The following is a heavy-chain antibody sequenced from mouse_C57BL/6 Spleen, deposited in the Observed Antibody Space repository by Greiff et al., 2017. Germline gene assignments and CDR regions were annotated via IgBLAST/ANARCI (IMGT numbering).Heavy chain of an antibody. CDR3: ARNGIGLRRDGFDY. D-gene: IGHD2-2*01. V-gene: IGHV1-22*01. CDR2: INPNNGGT. CDR1: GYTFTDYN. J-gene: IGHJ2*01. Sequence: VQLQQSGPELVKPGASVKMSCKASGYTFTDYNMHWVKQSHGKSLEWIGYINPNNGGTSYNQKFKGKATLTVNKSSSTAYMKLRSLTSEESAVYYCARNGIGLRRDGFDYWGQGTTLTVSS.